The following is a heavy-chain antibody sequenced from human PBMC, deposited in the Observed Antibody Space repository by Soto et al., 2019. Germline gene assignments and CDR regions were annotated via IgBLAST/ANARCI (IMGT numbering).Heavy chain of an antibody. J-gene: IGHJ4*02. Sequence: ASVKVSCKASGYTFTSYYMHWARQAPGQGLEWTGIINPSGGSTSYAQKFQGRVTMTRDTSTSTVYMELSSLRSEDTAVYYCARADYYDSSGYYSRAVYYFDYWGQGTLVTVSS. CDR2: INPSGGST. CDR3: ARADYYDSSGYYSRAVYYFDY. V-gene: IGHV1-46*01. D-gene: IGHD3-22*01. CDR1: GYTFTSYY.